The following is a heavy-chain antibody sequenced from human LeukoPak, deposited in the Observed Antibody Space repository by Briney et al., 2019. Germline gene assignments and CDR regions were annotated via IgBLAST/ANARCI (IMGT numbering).Heavy chain of an antibody. J-gene: IGHJ5*02. CDR3: ARDPSQYSRWFDP. CDR2: IWYDGSNK. CDR1: GFTFSSYG. V-gene: IGHV3-33*08. D-gene: IGHD6-6*01. Sequence: GGSLRLSCAASGFTFSSYGMHWVRQAPGKGLEWVAVIWYDGSNKYYADSVKGRFTISRDNSKNTLYLQMNSLRAEDTAVYYCARDPSQYSRWFDPWGQGTLVTVSS.